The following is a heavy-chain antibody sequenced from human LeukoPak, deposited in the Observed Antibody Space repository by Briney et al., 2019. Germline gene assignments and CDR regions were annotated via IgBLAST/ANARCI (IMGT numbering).Heavy chain of an antibody. V-gene: IGHV4-61*02. CDR2: IYTSGST. Sequence: SETLPLTCTVSGGSISSGSYYWSWIRQPAGKGLEWIGRIYTSGSTNYNPSLKSRVTISVDTSKNQFSLKLSSVTAADTAVYYCARDNYYDSSGNFDYWGQGTLVTVSS. CDR3: ARDNYYDSSGNFDY. J-gene: IGHJ4*02. CDR1: GGSISSGSYY. D-gene: IGHD3-22*01.